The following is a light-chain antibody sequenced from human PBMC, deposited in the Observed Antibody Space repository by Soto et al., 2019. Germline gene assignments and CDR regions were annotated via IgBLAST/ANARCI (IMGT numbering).Light chain of an antibody. Sequence: QSVLTQPASVSGSHGQSITISCTGTSLYVGGYHSVSWYQQHPDKAPKLMIYEVSYRPSGVSNRFSGSKSGNTSSLTISGLQAEDEADYYCSSYTRSSTLVFGGGTKLTVL. CDR3: SSYTRSSTLV. J-gene: IGLJ2*01. CDR2: EVS. V-gene: IGLV2-14*01. CDR1: SLYVGGYHS.